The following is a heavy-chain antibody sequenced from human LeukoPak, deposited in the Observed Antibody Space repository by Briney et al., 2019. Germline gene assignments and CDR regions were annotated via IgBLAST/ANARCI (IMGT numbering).Heavy chain of an antibody. CDR3: ARAYSSSWYAYFDY. D-gene: IGHD6-13*01. CDR1: GGSISSSSYY. J-gene: IGHJ4*02. Sequence: SETLSLTCTVSGGSISSSSYYWGWIRQPPGKGLEWIGSIYYSGSTYYNPSLKSRVTISVDTSKNQFSLKLSSVTAADTAVYYCARAYSSSWYAYFDYWGQGTLVTVSS. V-gene: IGHV4-39*07. CDR2: IYYSGST.